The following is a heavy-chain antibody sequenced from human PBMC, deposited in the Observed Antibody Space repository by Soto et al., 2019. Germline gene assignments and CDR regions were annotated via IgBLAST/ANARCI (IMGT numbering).Heavy chain of an antibody. D-gene: IGHD3-22*01. CDR1: CYRFTSYG. J-gene: IGHJ6*02. V-gene: IGHV1-18*01. Sequence: AAGKVGCEACCYRFTSYGKSWVRQAPGQGLEWLGWISAYDDNTKYAQTLQGRVSMSTDTSTNTAYMELRSLRSDDTAMYYCARGGYYDSSGSRNYHYYGMNVWGQGPTVSVSS. CDR3: ARGGYYDSSGSRNYHYYGMNV. CDR2: ISAYDDNT.